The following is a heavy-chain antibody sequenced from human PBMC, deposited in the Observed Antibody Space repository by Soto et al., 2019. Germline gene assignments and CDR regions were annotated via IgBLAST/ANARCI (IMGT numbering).Heavy chain of an antibody. CDR2: IFSSGTT. J-gene: IGHJ6*02. V-gene: IGHV4-30-4*01. CDR3: ARVPSPFDYYYAMDV. CDR1: GDSISSGNKY. D-gene: IGHD3-16*01. Sequence: QVQLRESGPGLVMPSQTLSLTCTVSGDSISSGNKYWSWIRQPPGKVLEWIGYIFSSGTTYYNLSLNSRLTMSLDASQNQFSLKLNSLTDADTAVYFCARVPSPFDYYYAMDVWGQGPTVTVSS.